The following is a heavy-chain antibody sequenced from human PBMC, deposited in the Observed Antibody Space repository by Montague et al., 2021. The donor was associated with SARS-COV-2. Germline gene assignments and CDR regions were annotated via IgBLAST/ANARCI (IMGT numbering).Heavy chain of an antibody. Sequence: SETLSLTCTVSGGSISSSSYYGGWIRQPPGKGLEWIGSIYYSGSTYYNPSLKSRVTISVDTSKNQFSLKPSSVTPADTAAYYCARRGFSPMIVVVIRCPFDYWGQGTLVTVSS. D-gene: IGHD3-22*01. CDR3: ARRGFSPMIVVVIRCPFDY. J-gene: IGHJ4*02. CDR1: GGSISSSSYY. V-gene: IGHV4-39*07. CDR2: IYYSGST.